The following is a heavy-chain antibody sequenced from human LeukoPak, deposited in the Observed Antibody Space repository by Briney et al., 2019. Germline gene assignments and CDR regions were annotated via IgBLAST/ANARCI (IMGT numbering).Heavy chain of an antibody. J-gene: IGHJ4*02. Sequence: KPGGSLRLSCAASGFTFSSYSMNWVRQAPGKGLEWVSSISSSSSYIYYADSVKGRFTISRDNAKNSLYPQMNSLRAEDTAVYYCARDSIAAAGPRYFDYWGQGTLVTVSS. D-gene: IGHD6-13*01. CDR3: ARDSIAAAGPRYFDY. V-gene: IGHV3-21*01. CDR2: ISSSSSYI. CDR1: GFTFSSYS.